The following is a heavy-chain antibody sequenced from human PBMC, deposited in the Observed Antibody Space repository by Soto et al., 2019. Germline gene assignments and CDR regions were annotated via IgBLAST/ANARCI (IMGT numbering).Heavy chain of an antibody. D-gene: IGHD3-10*01. V-gene: IGHV3-33*01. J-gene: IGHJ6*02. CDR3: ATDGEGYGMDV. CDR1: GFTFSNSA. CDR2: IWSDGNNR. Sequence: QVQLVESGGGVVQPGRSLRLSCAASGFTFSNSAMYWVRQAPGKGLEWVAVIWSDGNNRYYADSVKGRFTISRDNSKNTLYLQMNTLRAEDTAVYYCATDGEGYGMDVWGQGTTVTVSS.